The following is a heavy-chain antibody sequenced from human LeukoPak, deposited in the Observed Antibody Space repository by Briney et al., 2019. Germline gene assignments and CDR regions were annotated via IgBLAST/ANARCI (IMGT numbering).Heavy chain of an antibody. CDR1: GYTFTGYY. D-gene: IGHD6-13*01. J-gene: IGHJ6*02. CDR2: INPNSGGT. CDR3: ATHAGYSSSWSLLGYYYYYYGMDV. V-gene: IGHV1-2*02. Sequence: ASVKVSCKASGYTFTGYYMHWVRQAPGQGLEWMGWINPNSGGTNYAQKFQGRVTMTRDTSISTAYMELSRLRSGDTAVYYCATHAGYSSSWSLLGYYYYYYGMDVWGQGTTVTVSS.